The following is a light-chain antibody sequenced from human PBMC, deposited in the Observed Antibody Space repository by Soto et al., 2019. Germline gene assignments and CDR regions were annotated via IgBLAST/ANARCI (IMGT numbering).Light chain of an antibody. CDR3: QVWDSSSDHAV. Sequence: SSELTQPPSVSVAPGQTARITCGGNNIGGKNVHWYQQKPGQAPILVVYDDRDRPSGIPERFSGSNSGNTATLTINRVEAGDEADYYCQVWDSSSDHAVFGGGTQLTVL. V-gene: IGLV3-21*02. CDR1: NIGGKN. J-gene: IGLJ7*01. CDR2: DDR.